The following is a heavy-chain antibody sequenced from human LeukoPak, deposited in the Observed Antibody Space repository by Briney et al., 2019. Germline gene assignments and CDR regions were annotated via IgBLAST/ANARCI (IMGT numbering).Heavy chain of an antibody. J-gene: IGHJ5*02. V-gene: IGHV4-31*03. CDR1: GGSISSGGYY. CDR3: ARSSIQYGEVLGPYNWFDP. D-gene: IGHD4-11*01. CDR2: IYYSGST. Sequence: SETLSLTCTVSGGSISSGGYYWSWIRQHPGKGLEWIGYIYYSGSTYYNPSLKSRVTISVDRSKNQFSLKLSSVTAADTAVYYCARSSIQYGEVLGPYNWFDPWGQGTLVTVSS.